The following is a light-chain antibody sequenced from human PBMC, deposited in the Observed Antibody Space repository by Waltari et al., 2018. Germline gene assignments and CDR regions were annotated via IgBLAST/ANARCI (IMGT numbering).Light chain of an antibody. J-gene: IGLJ1*01. CDR2: YDR. V-gene: IGLV3-21*04. CDR3: HVWHPHVDPGV. CDR1: NIGTYS. Sequence: SYVVTQPPSVSVAPGETATITCGGDNIGTYSFPWYQQKAGQAPVLVIFYDRDRPSGIPDRFSGSNSGNTATLTISRVEAGDEARYYCHVWHPHVDPGVFGTGTEVTVL.